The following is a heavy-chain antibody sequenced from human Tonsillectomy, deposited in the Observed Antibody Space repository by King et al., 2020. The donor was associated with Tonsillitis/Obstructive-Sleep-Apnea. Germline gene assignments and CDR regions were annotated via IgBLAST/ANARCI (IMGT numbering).Heavy chain of an antibody. Sequence: QLVQSGAEVKKPGASVRVSCKASGYTFTAYYIDWVRQAPGQGLEWMGRINPNTGGTNYAPKFQGRVTMTRDSSISTAYMELSRLRSDDTAVYYCAREYCSGGRCYCDYWGQGTLVTVSS. J-gene: IGHJ4*02. D-gene: IGHD2-15*01. CDR3: AREYCSGGRCYCDY. CDR1: GYTFTAYY. CDR2: INPNTGGT. V-gene: IGHV1-2*06.